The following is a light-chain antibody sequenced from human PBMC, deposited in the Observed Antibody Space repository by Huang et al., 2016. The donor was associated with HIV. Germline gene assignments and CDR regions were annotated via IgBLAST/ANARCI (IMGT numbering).Light chain of an antibody. Sequence: DIVMTQSPDSLAVSLGERATINCKSSQTGLLSSTNENYLGWYQQKPGQPPKLLIYWASTREPGVPDRCSGSGSGADFTLTINSVQAEDVAVYYCQHYANIPRTFGPGTKVEIK. V-gene: IGKV4-1*01. CDR1: QTGLLSSTNENY. CDR3: QHYANIPRT. CDR2: WAS. J-gene: IGKJ2*01.